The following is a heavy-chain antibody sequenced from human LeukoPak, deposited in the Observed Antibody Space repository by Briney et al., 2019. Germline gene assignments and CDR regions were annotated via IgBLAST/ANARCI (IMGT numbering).Heavy chain of an antibody. CDR2: IIPIFGTA. D-gene: IGHD3-9*01. Sequence: SVKVSCKASGGTFSSYAISWVRQAPGQGLGWMGGIIPIFGTANYAQKFQGRVTITADESTSTAYMELSSLRSEDTAVYYCATRDILTGYYSYYYMDVWGKGTTVTVSS. CDR1: GGTFSSYA. CDR3: ATRDILTGYYSYYYMDV. V-gene: IGHV1-69*13. J-gene: IGHJ6*03.